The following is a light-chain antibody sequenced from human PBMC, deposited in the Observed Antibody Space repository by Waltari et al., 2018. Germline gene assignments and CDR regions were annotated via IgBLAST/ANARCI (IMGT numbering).Light chain of an antibody. CDR3: QQSYSAPTIT. J-gene: IGKJ5*01. V-gene: IGKV1-39*01. CDR2: AAS. Sequence: DIQMPQSPSSLSASVGDRVSITCRASQSINKSLNWYQQRPGKAPKVLIYAASNLQSGVPSRFSGSGSGTDFTLTISSLQPEDFATYYCQQSYSAPTITFGQGTRLEIK. CDR1: QSINKS.